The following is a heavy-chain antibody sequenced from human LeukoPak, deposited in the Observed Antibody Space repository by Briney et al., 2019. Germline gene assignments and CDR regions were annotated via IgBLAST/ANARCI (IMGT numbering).Heavy chain of an antibody. CDR2: IYTSGST. D-gene: IGHD1-26*01. J-gene: IGHJ5*02. CDR3: ARDSGTPFDP. CDR1: GGSISSGSYY. V-gene: IGHV4-61*02. Sequence: SETLSLTCTVSGGSISSGSYYWSWIRQPAGKGLEWIGRIYTSGSTNYNPSLKSRVTISVDTSKNQFSLKLSSVTAADTAVYYCARDSGTPFDPWGQGTLVTVSS.